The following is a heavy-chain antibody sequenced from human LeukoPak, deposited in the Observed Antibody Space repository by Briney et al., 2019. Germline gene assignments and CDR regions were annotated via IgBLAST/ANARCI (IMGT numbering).Heavy chain of an antibody. CDR3: AKTLRYGSALSWFDP. D-gene: IGHD6-19*01. CDR2: ISGGDGHT. V-gene: IGHV3-23*01. J-gene: IGHJ5*02. CDR1: GFIFSTYA. Sequence: PGGSLRLSCVASGFIFSTYAMSWVRQAPGKGLEWVSAISGGDGHTCYANSVKGRFTISRDNSKNTLYLQMNSLRAEDTAVYYCAKTLRYGSALSWFDPWGQGTLVTVSS.